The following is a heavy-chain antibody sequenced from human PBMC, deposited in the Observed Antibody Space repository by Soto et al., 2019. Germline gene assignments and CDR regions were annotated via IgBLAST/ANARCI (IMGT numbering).Heavy chain of an antibody. D-gene: IGHD1-26*01. J-gene: IGHJ3*02. Sequence: QEQLRESGPGLVKPSETLSLTCTVSSGTIGTYFWSWIRQPPGKGLEWIGYIYYSGTTNYNPSLKSLLTIFLDTSKNQFSLRLTSVTAAVTAVYYCARGRGGTYDAFDIWGQGTLVTVSS. CDR1: SGTIGTYF. V-gene: IGHV4-59*01. CDR3: ARGRGGTYDAFDI. CDR2: IYYSGTT.